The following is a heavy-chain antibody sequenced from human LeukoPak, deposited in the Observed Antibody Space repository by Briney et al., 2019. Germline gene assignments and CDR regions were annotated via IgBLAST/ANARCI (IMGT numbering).Heavy chain of an antibody. CDR1: GYTFTSYG. J-gene: IGHJ4*02. CDR2: ISAYNGNT. CDR3: ARDLKTDYGDY. Sequence: GASVKVSCKASGYTFTSYGISWVRQAPGQGLEWMGWISAYNGNTNYAQKLQGRVTMTTDTSTSTAHMELRSLRSDDTAVYYCARDLKTDYGDYWGQGTLVTVSS. V-gene: IGHV1-18*01.